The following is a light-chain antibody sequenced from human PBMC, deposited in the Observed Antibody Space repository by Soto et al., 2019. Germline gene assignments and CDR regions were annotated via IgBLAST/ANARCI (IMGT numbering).Light chain of an antibody. CDR2: AAD. J-gene: IGKJ4*01. V-gene: IGKV1-39*01. CDR1: QAISNY. Sequence: DIQMTQSPPSLSASVGDRVTITCRATQAISNYLNWYQQKPGQAPRLLIYAADNMQAGVPSRFRGSGSGTDFSLTISTLQAEDFETYYCQQSHSTPVTLGGGTTVDIK. CDR3: QQSHSTPVT.